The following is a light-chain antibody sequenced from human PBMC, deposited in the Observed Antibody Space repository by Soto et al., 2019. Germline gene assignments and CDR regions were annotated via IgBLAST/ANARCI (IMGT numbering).Light chain of an antibody. CDR2: DVS. Sequence: QSVRTQTASVSGSPGQSITISCTGTSSDVGAYNYVSWYQQHPGKAPKLMIYDVSNRPSGVSNRFSGSKSGNTASLTISGLQAEDEADYYCSSYTSSNTYVFGTGTKVTVL. V-gene: IGLV2-14*03. J-gene: IGLJ1*01. CDR1: SSDVGAYNY. CDR3: SSYTSSNTYV.